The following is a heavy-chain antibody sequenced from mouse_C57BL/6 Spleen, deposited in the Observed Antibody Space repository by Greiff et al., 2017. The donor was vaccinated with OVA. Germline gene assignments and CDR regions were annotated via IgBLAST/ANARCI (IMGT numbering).Heavy chain of an antibody. CDR3: AREGVYYGNYEGYYAMDY. V-gene: IGHV1-39*01. CDR1: GYSFTDYN. CDR2: INPNYGTT. J-gene: IGHJ4*01. Sequence: VQLQQSGPELVKPGASVKISCKASGYSFTDYNMNWVKQSNGKSLEWIGVINPNYGTTSYNQKFKGKATLTVDQSSSTAYIQLNSLTSEDSAVYYCAREGVYYGNYEGYYAMDYWGQGTSVTVSS. D-gene: IGHD2-1*01.